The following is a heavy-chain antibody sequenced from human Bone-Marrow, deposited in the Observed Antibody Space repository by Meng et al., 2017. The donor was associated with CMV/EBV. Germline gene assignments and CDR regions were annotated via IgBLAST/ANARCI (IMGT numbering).Heavy chain of an antibody. V-gene: IGHV4-59*01. CDR1: GGSISSYY. Sequence: SETLSLTCTVSGGSISSYYWSWIRQPPGKGLEWIGYIYCSGSTNYNPSLKSRVTISVDTSKNQFSLKLSSVTAADTAMYYCARGLGYWGQGTLVTVSS. D-gene: IGHD6-6*01. CDR3: ARGLGY. CDR2: IYCSGST. J-gene: IGHJ4*02.